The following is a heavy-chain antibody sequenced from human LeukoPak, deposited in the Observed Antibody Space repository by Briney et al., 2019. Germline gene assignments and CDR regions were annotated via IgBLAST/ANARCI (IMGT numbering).Heavy chain of an antibody. V-gene: IGHV4-39*07. CDR1: GGSISSSTYY. D-gene: IGHD3-22*01. CDR3: AREGDDSSGYYPNFDY. CDR2: IYYSGTT. Sequence: SETLSLTCTVSGGSISSSTYYWAWIRQPPGKGLEWIGTIYYSGTTYYNPSLKSRVSISIDTSQSQFSLKLSSVTAADTAVYYCAREGDDSSGYYPNFDYWGQGTLVTVSS. J-gene: IGHJ4*02.